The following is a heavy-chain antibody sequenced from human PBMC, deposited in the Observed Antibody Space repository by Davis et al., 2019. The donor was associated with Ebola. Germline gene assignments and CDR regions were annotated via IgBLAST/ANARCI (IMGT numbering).Heavy chain of an antibody. V-gene: IGHV3-23*01. CDR3: AKDRLALLSYYGMDV. Sequence: GESLKISCAASGFTFSSYAMSWVRQAPGKVLEWVSAISGSGGSTYYADSVKGRFTISRDNSKNTLYLQMNSLRAEDTAVYYCAKDRLALLSYYGMDVWGQGTTVTVSS. CDR1: GFTFSSYA. CDR2: ISGSGGST. D-gene: IGHD1-26*01. J-gene: IGHJ6*02.